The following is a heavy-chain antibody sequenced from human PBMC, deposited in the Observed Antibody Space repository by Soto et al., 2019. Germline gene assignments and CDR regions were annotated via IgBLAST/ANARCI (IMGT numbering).Heavy chain of an antibody. CDR3: ARDGDGYDH. CDR1: GGSIISGSYY. D-gene: IGHD5-12*01. CDR2: IYSSGGT. Sequence: QVQLQESGPGLVKPSETLSLTCSVSGGSIISGSYYWTWIRQPPGKGLEWIGYIYSSGGTSYNPSLKSRVTISVDTSKNQFSLKLSSVTAADTAVYYCARDGDGYDHWGQGTLVTVSS. V-gene: IGHV4-61*01. J-gene: IGHJ1*01.